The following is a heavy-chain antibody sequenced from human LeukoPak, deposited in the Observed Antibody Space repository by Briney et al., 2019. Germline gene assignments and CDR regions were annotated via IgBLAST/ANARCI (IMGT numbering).Heavy chain of an antibody. Sequence: PSETLSLTCTVSGVSIRNGDFYWSWIRQPPGKGLEWIGYIYYSGSTNYNPSLKSRVTISKDTSKNQFSLNLSSVTAADTAVYYCARATYSGTQRGFDYWGQGTLVTVSS. CDR3: ARATYSGTQRGFDY. CDR2: IYYSGST. J-gene: IGHJ4*02. CDR1: GVSIRNGDFY. D-gene: IGHD1-26*01. V-gene: IGHV4-30-4*01.